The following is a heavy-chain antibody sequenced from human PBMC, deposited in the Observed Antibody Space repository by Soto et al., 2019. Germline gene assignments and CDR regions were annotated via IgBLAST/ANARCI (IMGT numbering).Heavy chain of an antibody. D-gene: IGHD2-15*01. CDR2: VYHRGSP. J-gene: IGHJ4*02. CDR3: ASSRGGFLLF. Sequence: SETLSLTCNVSGGSINDYYWSWIRQPPGKGLEWLGYVYHRGSPNHNPSLKSRVLISIDTSKNQFSLKLRSVTAADTAVYYCASSRGGFLLFWGQGTLDIVSS. V-gene: IGHV4-59*01. CDR1: GGSINDYY.